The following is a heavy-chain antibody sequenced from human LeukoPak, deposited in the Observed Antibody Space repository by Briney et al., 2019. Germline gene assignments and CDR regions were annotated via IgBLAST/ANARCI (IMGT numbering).Heavy chain of an antibody. J-gene: IGHJ4*02. V-gene: IGHV4-30-2*01. D-gene: IGHD3-10*01. CDR1: GGSISSGGYS. CDR2: IYHSGST. Sequence: SETLSLTCAVSGGSISSGGYSWSWIRHPPGKGLEWIGYIYHSGSTYYNPSLKSRVTISVDRSKNQFSLKLSSVTAADTAVYYCASSYGSGSYYDYWGQGTLVTVSS. CDR3: ASSYGSGSYYDY.